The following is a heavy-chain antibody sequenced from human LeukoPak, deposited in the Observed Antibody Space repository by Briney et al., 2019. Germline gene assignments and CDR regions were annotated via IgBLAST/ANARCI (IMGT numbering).Heavy chain of an antibody. D-gene: IGHD4-17*01. CDR3: ARVFVGYGDYYFDY. V-gene: IGHV3-74*01. CDR1: GFTFSSYW. J-gene: IGHJ4*02. Sequence: PGGSLRLSCAASGFTFSSYWMHWVRQAPEKGLVWVSRINSDGGSTRYADSVKGRFTISRDNAKNTLYLQMNSLRAEDTAVYYCARVFVGYGDYYFDYWGQGTLVTVSS. CDR2: INSDGGST.